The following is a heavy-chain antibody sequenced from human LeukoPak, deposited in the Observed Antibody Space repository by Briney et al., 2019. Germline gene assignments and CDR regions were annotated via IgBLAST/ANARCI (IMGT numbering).Heavy chain of an antibody. Sequence: GGSLRLSCAASGFTFSSYGMHWVRQAPGKGLEWVAVIWYDGSNKYYADSVKGRFTISRDNSKNTLYLQMESVRAEDTAVYYCARLPTTARYYNYYMDVCGEGTTVTVSS. CDR3: ARLPTTARYYNYYMDV. CDR2: IWYDGSNK. J-gene: IGHJ6*03. CDR1: GFTFSSYG. D-gene: IGHD2/OR15-2a*01. V-gene: IGHV3-33*01.